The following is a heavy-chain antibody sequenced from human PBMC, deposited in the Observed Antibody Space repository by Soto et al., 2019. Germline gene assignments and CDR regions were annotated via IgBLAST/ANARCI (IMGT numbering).Heavy chain of an antibody. D-gene: IGHD2-21*01. CDR2: IYYMGTT. CDR3: ARPGVRPQVSHDDS. J-gene: IGHJ4*02. CDR1: GGPITVSSYY. Sequence: PLETVSLTCSVSGGPITVSSYYWGWIRQPPGKRLEWIASIYYMGTTYYNPALKSRATISVDTSNNQFSLKLTSVTAAATALSYCARPGVRPQVSHDDSRGKRTL. V-gene: IGHV4-39*01.